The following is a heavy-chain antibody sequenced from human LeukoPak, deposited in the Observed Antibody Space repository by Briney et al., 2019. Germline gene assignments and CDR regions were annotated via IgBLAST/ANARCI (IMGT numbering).Heavy chain of an antibody. D-gene: IGHD4-17*01. CDR2: ISYDGSNK. Sequence: GGSLRLSCAASGFTFSSYGMHWVRQAPGKGLEWVAVISYDGSNKYYADSVKGRFTISRDNSKNTLYLQMNSLRAEDTAVYYCANLDYGDYYDYWGQGTLVTVFS. CDR3: ANLDYGDYYDY. J-gene: IGHJ4*02. CDR1: GFTFSSYG. V-gene: IGHV3-30*18.